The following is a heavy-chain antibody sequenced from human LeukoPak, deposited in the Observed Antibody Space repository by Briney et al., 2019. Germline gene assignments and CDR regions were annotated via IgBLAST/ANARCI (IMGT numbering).Heavy chain of an antibody. J-gene: IGHJ6*02. D-gene: IGHD3-10*01. CDR1: GFTFSSHA. Sequence: GGSLRLSCAASGFTFSSHAMSWVRLAPGKGLEWVSLISGSGDDTRYADSVKGRFTISRDNSKNTLYLQLNSLRVEDTALYYCAKKSGSGSDYYYYFGLDVWGQGATVTVSS. CDR2: ISGSGDDT. CDR3: AKKSGSGSDYYYYFGLDV. V-gene: IGHV3-23*01.